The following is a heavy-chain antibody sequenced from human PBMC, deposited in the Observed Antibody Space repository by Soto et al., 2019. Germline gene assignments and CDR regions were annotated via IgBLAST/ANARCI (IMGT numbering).Heavy chain of an antibody. D-gene: IGHD3-3*01. CDR2: IIPIFGTA. CDR1: GGTFSSYA. V-gene: IGHV1-69*06. J-gene: IGHJ6*02. CDR3: ARDQSRAILGVRGMDV. Sequence: SVKVSCKASGGTFSSYAISWVRQAPGQGLEWMGGIIPIFGTANYAQKFQGRVTITADKSTSTAYMELSSLRSEETAVYYCARDQSRAILGVRGMDVWGQGTTVTVS.